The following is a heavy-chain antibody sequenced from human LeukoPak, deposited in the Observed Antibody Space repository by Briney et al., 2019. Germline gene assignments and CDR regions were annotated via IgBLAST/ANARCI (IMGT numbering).Heavy chain of an antibody. CDR3: ARTATVVASTERYFDL. Sequence: PSETLSLTCTVSGGSISSYYWSWIRQPPGKGLEWIGYIYYSGSTNYNPSLKSRVTISVDTSKNQFSLKLSSVTAADTAVYYCARTATVVASTERYFDLWGRGTLVTVSS. V-gene: IGHV4-59*01. CDR1: GGSISSYY. CDR2: IYYSGST. J-gene: IGHJ2*01. D-gene: IGHD4-23*01.